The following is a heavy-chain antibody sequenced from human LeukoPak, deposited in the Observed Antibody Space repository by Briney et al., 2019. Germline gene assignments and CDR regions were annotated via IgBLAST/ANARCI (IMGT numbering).Heavy chain of an antibody. D-gene: IGHD3-10*01. V-gene: IGHV4-34*01. CDR3: GREVRIPLRPIDY. CDR2: INHSGST. Sequence: GSLRLSCAASGFTFSSYVMSWIRQPPGKGLEWIGEINHSGSTNYNPSLKSRLTISVDTSKNQLFLKLTSVTAADTSVYYCGREVRIPLRPIDYWGQGTLVTVSS. J-gene: IGHJ4*02. CDR1: GFTFSSYV.